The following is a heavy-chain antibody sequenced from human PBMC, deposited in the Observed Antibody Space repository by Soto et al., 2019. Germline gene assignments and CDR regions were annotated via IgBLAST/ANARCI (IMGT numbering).Heavy chain of an antibody. Sequence: PSETLSLTCAVYGGSFSGYYWSWIRQPPGKGLEWIGEINHSGSTNYNPSLKSRVTISVDTSKNQFSLKLSSVTAADTAAYYCARGYKAVAGTGAFDIWGQGTMVTVSS. CDR3: ARGYKAVAGTGAFDI. CDR1: GGSFSGYY. D-gene: IGHD6-19*01. CDR2: INHSGST. J-gene: IGHJ3*02. V-gene: IGHV4-34*01.